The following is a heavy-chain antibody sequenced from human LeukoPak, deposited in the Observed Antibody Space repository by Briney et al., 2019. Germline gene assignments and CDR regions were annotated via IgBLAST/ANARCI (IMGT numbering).Heavy chain of an antibody. CDR3: ARDSFDYDAGSRANVEWFDP. J-gene: IGHJ5*02. Sequence: TSETLSLTCTVSGGSISSYYWSWIRQPAGKGLEWIGRIYTSGSTNYNPSLKSRVTMSVDTSKDQFSLKLSSVTAADTAVYYCARDSFDYDAGSRANVEWFDPWGQGILVTVSS. CDR2: IYTSGST. D-gene: IGHD3-3*01. V-gene: IGHV4-4*07. CDR1: GGSISSYY.